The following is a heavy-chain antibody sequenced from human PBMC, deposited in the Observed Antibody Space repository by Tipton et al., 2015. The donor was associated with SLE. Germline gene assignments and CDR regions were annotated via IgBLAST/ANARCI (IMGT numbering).Heavy chain of an antibody. CDR2: IKPDGSVK. CDR1: GFIFNTHA. Sequence: GSLRLSCAASGFIFNTHAMYWVRQAPGKGLEWVANIKPDGSVKNYVDSVKGRLTISRDNAENALYLQMNNLRAEDTAVYYCAREWSSFDFWGQGTLVTVSS. J-gene: IGHJ4*02. D-gene: IGHD2-15*01. CDR3: AREWSSFDF. V-gene: IGHV3-7*03.